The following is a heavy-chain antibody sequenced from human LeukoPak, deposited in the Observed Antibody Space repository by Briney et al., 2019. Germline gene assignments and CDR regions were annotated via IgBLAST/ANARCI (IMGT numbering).Heavy chain of an antibody. J-gene: IGHJ4*02. CDR3: ARDLRNRGSLDY. Sequence: ASVKVSCKASGYTFTGYYMHWVRQAPGQGLERMGWINPNSGGTNYAQKFQGRVTMTRDTSISTAYMELSRLRSDDTAVYYCARDLRNRGSLDYWGQGTLVTVSS. CDR1: GYTFTGYY. V-gene: IGHV1-2*02. CDR2: INPNSGGT. D-gene: IGHD2/OR15-2a*01.